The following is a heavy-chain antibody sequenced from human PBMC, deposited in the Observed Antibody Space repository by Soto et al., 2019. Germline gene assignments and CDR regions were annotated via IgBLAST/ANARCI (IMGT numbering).Heavy chain of an antibody. CDR1: GGSISSSSYY. D-gene: IGHD2-15*01. CDR2: IYYSGST. J-gene: IGHJ3*02. V-gene: IGHV4-39*01. Sequence: SETLSLTCTVSGGSISSSSYYWGWIRQPPGKGLEWIGSIYYSGSTYYNQSLKSRVTISVDTSKNQFSLKLSSVTAADTAVYFFARHVIGYCSGGSCRDAFDIWGQGTMVTVSS. CDR3: ARHVIGYCSGGSCRDAFDI.